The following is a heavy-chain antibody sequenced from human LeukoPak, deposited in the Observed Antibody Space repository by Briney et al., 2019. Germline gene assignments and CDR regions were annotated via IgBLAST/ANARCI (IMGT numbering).Heavy chain of an antibody. D-gene: IGHD6-19*01. CDR3: AKDGQYSTGWYFDY. CDR2: ISVSGSSR. V-gene: IGHV3-23*01. J-gene: IGHJ4*02. CDR1: GFTFSNYA. Sequence: GGSLRLSCAASGFTFSNYAMSWARQAPGKGLEWVSGISVSGSSRYYADSVKGRFTISRDNSKNTLYLQMNSLRAEDTAVYYCAKDGQYSTGWYFDYWGQGTLVTVSS.